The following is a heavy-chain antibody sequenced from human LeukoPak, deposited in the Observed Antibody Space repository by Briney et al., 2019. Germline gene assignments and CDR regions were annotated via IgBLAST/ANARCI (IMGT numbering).Heavy chain of an antibody. D-gene: IGHD3-10*02. CDR1: GGSISSSSYY. J-gene: IGHJ6*04. CDR2: IYSCGST. V-gene: IGHV3-66*01. Sequence: PSETLSLTCTVSGGSISSSSYYWGWVRQAPGKGLEWVSVIYSCGSTYYADSVKGRFTISRDNSKNTLYLQMNSLRAEDTAVYYCAELGITMIGGVWGKGTTVTISS. CDR3: AELGITMIGGV.